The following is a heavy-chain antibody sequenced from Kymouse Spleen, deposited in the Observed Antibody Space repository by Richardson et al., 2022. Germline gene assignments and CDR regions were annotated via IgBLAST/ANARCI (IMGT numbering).Heavy chain of an antibody. CDR1: GDSVSSNSAA. V-gene: IGHV6-1*01. CDR2: TYYRSKWYN. J-gene: IGHJ2*01. CDR3: AREEGRGYNWNSGLRYFDWYFDL. Sequence: QVQLQQSGPGLVKPSQTLSLTCAISGDSVSSNSAAWNWIRQSPSRGLEWLGRTYYRSKWYNDYAVSVKSRITINPDTSKNQFSLQLNSVTPEDTAVYYCAREEGRGYNWNSGLRYFDWYFDLWGRGTLVTVSS. D-gene: IGHD3-9*01.